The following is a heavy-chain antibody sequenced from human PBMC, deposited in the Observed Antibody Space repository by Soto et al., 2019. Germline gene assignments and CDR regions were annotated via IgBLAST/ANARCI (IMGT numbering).Heavy chain of an antibody. CDR2: INSDGSST. J-gene: IGHJ6*02. D-gene: IGHD5-18*01. Sequence: GGSLRLSCAASGFTFSSYWMHWVRQAPGKGLVRVSRINSDGSSTSYADSVKGRFTISRDNAKNTLYLQMNSLRAEDTAVYYCARDEGTAMALDGMDVWGQGTTVTVSS. CDR3: ARDEGTAMALDGMDV. CDR1: GFTFSSYW. V-gene: IGHV3-74*01.